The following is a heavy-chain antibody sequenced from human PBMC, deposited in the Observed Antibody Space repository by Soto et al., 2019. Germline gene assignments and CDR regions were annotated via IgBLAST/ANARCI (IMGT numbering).Heavy chain of an antibody. CDR1: GYTCRSYD. V-gene: IGHV1-8*01. Sequence: GASVKVSCKAAGYTCRSYDINWVRQATGQGLEWMGWTNPNSGNTGYAQKFQGRVTMTRNTSISTAYMELSSLRSEDTAVYYCARNAGTDAFDIWGQGTMVTVSS. CDR2: TNPNSGNT. J-gene: IGHJ3*02. D-gene: IGHD6-13*01. CDR3: ARNAGTDAFDI.